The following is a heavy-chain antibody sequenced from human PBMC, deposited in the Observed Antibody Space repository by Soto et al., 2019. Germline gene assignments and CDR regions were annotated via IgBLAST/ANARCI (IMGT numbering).Heavy chain of an antibody. CDR1: GFTFSSYG. Sequence: GGSLRLSCAASGFTFSSYGMHWVRQAPGKGLEWVAVISYDGSNKYYADSVKGRFTISRDNSKNTLYLQMNSLRAEDTAVYYCAKDQEYSGLGYYYYYMDVWGKGTTVTVSS. CDR2: ISYDGSNK. V-gene: IGHV3-30*18. J-gene: IGHJ6*03. CDR3: AKDQEYSGLGYYYYYMDV. D-gene: IGHD5-12*01.